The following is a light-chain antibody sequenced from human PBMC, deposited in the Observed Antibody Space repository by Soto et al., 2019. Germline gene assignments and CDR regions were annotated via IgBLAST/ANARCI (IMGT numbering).Light chain of an antibody. Sequence: QSALTQPASVSGSPGQSITISCTGTNSDVGTYIYVSWYQQHPGRAPKLMIYEVSNWPSGVSNRFSGSKSANTASLTISGLQAEDEADYYCSSYTSRSTVIFGGGTKLTVL. CDR3: SSYTSRSTVI. J-gene: IGLJ2*01. CDR2: EVS. CDR1: NSDVGTYIY. V-gene: IGLV2-14*01.